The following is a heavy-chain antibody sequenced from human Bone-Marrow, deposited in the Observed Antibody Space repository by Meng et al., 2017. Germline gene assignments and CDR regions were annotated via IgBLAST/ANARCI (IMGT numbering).Heavy chain of an antibody. V-gene: IGHV3-30-3*01. CDR3: ARELRDSGDF. CDR1: GFTFSSYP. Sequence: QVQLVESGGGVVQPGRSLRLSCAASGFTFSSYPMHWVRQAPGKGLEWVAVISYDGSNKYYADSVKGRFTISRDNSKNTLYLQMNSLRAEDTAVYYCARELRDSGDFWGQGTLVTVSS. J-gene: IGHJ4*02. D-gene: IGHD3-10*01. CDR2: ISYDGSNK.